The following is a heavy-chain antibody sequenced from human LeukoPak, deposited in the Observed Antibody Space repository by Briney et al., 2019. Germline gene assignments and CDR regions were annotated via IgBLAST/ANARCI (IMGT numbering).Heavy chain of an antibody. CDR2: INPNSGGT. CDR3: ARRADILTGYLPYYFDY. CDR1: GYTFTCYY. Sequence: ASVKVSCKASGYTFTCYYMHWVRQAPGQGREWMGWINPNSGGTNYAQKFQGRVTMTRDTSISTAYMELSRLRSDDTAVYYCARRADILTGYLPYYFDYWGRGTLVTVSS. D-gene: IGHD3-9*01. J-gene: IGHJ4*02. V-gene: IGHV1-2*02.